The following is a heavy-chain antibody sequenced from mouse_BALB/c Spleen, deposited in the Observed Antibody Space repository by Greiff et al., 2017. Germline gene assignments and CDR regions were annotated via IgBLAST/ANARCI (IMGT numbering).Heavy chain of an antibody. D-gene: IGHD2-4*01. V-gene: IGHV5-17*02. J-gene: IGHJ4*01. CDR2: ISSGSSTI. CDR1: GFTFSSFG. Sequence: EVHLVESGGGLVQPGGSRKLSCAASGFTFSSFGMHWVRQAPEKGLEWVAYISSGSSTIYYADTVKGRFTISRDNPKNTLFLQMTSLRSEDTAMYYCARFMITSYAMDYWGQGTSVTVSS. CDR3: ARFMITSYAMDY.